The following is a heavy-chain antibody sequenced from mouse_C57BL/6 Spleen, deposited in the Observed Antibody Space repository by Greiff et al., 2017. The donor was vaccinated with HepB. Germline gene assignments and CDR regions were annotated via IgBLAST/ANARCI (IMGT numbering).Heavy chain of an antibody. J-gene: IGHJ4*01. CDR1: GYTFTSYG. V-gene: IGHV1-81*01. CDR2: IYPRSGNP. Sequence: QVQLQQSGAELARPGASVKLSCKASGYTFTSYGISWVKQRTGQGLEWIGEIYPRSGNPYYNEKFKGKATLTADKSSSTAYMELRSLTSEDSAVYFCARGEDSLMDYWGQGTSVTVSS. CDR3: ARGEDSLMDY.